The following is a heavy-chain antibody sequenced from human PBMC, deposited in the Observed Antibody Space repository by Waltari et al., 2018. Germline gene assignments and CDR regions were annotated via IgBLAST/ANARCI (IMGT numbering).Heavy chain of an antibody. Sequence: QVQQVQSGAEVKKPGASVKVSCKASGYTFTGYYMHWVRQAPGQGLEWMGWINPNSGGTIYVQKCKGRVTMTRDTSISTAYMELSSLASDDTAVYYCARRKNALDYWGQGTLVTVSS. CDR2: INPNSGGT. V-gene: IGHV1-2*02. J-gene: IGHJ4*02. D-gene: IGHD1-1*01. CDR1: GYTFTGYY. CDR3: ARRKNALDY.